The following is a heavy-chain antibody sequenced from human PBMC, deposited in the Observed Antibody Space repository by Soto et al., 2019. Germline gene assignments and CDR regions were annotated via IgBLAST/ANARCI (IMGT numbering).Heavy chain of an antibody. CDR3: ARDLGRRDTFDAFDI. J-gene: IGHJ3*02. D-gene: IGHD3-16*01. V-gene: IGHV1-46*01. CDR1: GYTFTSYY. Sequence: ASVKVSCKASGYTFTSYYMHWVRQAPGQGLEWMGIINPSGGSTSYAQKFQGRVTMTRDTSTSTVYMELSSLRSEDTAVYYCARDLGRRDTFDAFDIWGQGTMVTVSS. CDR2: INPSGGST.